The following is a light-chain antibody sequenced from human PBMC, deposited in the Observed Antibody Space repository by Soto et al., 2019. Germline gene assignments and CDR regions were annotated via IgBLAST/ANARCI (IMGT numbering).Light chain of an antibody. CDR2: RNN. CDR1: SSNIGSDY. Sequence: QAVRTQPPSASGTPGQMVAIFCSGSSSNIGSDYVNWYQHLPGTAPKLLIYRNNQRPSGVPDRFSGSKSGTSASLAISGLRSEDEADYYCAAWDDSLSGYVFGTGTKVTAL. V-gene: IGLV1-47*01. CDR3: AAWDDSLSGYV. J-gene: IGLJ1*01.